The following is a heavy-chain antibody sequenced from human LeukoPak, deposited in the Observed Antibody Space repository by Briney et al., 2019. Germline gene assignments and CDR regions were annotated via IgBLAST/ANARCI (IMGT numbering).Heavy chain of an antibody. Sequence: SETLSLTCTVSGGSISSSSYYWGWIRQPPGKGLEWIGSIYYSGSTYYNPSLKSRVTISVDTSKNQFSLKLSSVTAADTAVYYCARLARYSSGWSQFDYWGQGTLVTVSS. CDR2: IYYSGST. J-gene: IGHJ4*02. D-gene: IGHD6-19*01. CDR3: ARLARYSSGWSQFDY. V-gene: IGHV4-39*01. CDR1: GGSISSSSYY.